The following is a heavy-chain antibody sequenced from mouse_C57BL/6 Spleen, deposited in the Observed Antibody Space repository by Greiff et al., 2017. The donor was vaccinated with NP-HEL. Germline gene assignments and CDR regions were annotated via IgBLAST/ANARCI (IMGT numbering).Heavy chain of an antibody. D-gene: IGHD1-1*01. V-gene: IGHV1-64*01. Sequence: QVQLKQPGAELVKPGASVKLSCKASGYTFTSYWMHWVKQRPGQGLEWIGMIHPNSGSTNYNEKFKSKATLTVDKSSSTAYMQLSSLTSEDSAVYYCARWSTTVVPPLDYWGQGTTLTVSS. J-gene: IGHJ2*01. CDR2: IHPNSGST. CDR3: ARWSTTVVPPLDY. CDR1: GYTFTSYW.